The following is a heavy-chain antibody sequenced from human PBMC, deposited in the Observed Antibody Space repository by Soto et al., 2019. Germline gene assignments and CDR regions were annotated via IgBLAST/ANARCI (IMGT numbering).Heavy chain of an antibody. CDR1: GFTVSSNY. V-gene: IGHV3-53*01. J-gene: IGHJ1*01. CDR2: IYSGGST. Sequence: EVQLVESGGGVIQPGGSLRLSCAASGFTVSSNYMSWVRQAPGKGLEWVSVIYSGGSTYYADSVKGRFTISRDNSKNRLYLQMNSLRAEDTAVYYCARDRVESGYPEYFQHWGQGTLVTVSS. D-gene: IGHD3-22*01. CDR3: ARDRVESGYPEYFQH.